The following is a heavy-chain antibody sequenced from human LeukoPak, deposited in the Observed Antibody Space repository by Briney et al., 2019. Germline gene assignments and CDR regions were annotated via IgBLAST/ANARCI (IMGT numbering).Heavy chain of an antibody. V-gene: IGHV1-24*01. CDR1: GYTFTSNG. Sequence: GASVKVSCKASGYTFTSNGISWVRQAPGKGLEWMGGFDPEDGETIYAQKFQGRVTMTEDTSTDTAYMELSSLRSEDTAVYYCATARTEDIVVVPAAIGYWGQGTLVTVSS. CDR2: FDPEDGET. J-gene: IGHJ4*02. CDR3: ATARTEDIVVVPAAIGY. D-gene: IGHD2-2*02.